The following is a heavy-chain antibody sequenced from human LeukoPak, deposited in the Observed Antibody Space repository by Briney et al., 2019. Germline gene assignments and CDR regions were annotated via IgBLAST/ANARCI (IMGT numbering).Heavy chain of an antibody. D-gene: IGHD6-19*01. CDR1: GFTFSSYA. CDR2: ISSNGGST. Sequence: GGSLRLSCAASGFTFSSYAMHWVRQAPGKGLEYVSAISSNGGSTYYANSVKGRFTISRDNSKNTLYLQMGSLRAEDMAVYYCARSAEEYSSGWYYLDYWGQGTLVTVSS. J-gene: IGHJ4*02. CDR3: ARSAEEYSSGWYYLDY. V-gene: IGHV3-64*01.